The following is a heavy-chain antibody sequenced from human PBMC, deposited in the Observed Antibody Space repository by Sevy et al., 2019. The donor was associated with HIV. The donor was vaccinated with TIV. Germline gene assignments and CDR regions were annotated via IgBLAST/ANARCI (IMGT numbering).Heavy chain of an antibody. V-gene: IGHV3-7*03. CDR2: IKKDGTEK. CDR3: ARDCSSTTCLWGLDF. Sequence: GGSLRLSCAASGFTFSNYWMSWVRQAPGKGLEWVATIKKDGTEKYYVDSVRGRFTMSRDNAKNSLYLQMNSLRVEDTVLYYCARDCSSTTCLWGLDFWGQGTTVTVS. CDR1: GFTFSNYW. J-gene: IGHJ6*02. D-gene: IGHD2-2*01.